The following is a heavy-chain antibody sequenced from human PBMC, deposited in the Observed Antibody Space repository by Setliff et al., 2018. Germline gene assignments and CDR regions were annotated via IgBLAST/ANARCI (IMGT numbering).Heavy chain of an antibody. D-gene: IGHD2-21*01. J-gene: IGHJ4*02. CDR2: ISVYNGKT. Sequence: ASVKVSCKASGYTFTSYGISWVRQAPGQGLEWMGWISVYNGKTKYAQKFQGRVTMTTDTSTRTACMEVTSLRSDDTAVYYCATEKFPGDWGDYWGQGTLVTVSS. V-gene: IGHV1-18*01. CDR1: GYTFTSYG. CDR3: ATEKFPGDWGDY.